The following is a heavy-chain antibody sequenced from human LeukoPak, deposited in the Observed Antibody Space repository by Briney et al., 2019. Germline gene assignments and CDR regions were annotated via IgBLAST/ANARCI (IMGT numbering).Heavy chain of an antibody. J-gene: IGHJ3*01. D-gene: IGHD6-19*01. V-gene: IGHV3-33*01. CDR1: GITFRNFG. CDR2: IWYDGSKI. CDR3: ARPLYDSGREIDV. Sequence: GRSLRLSCAASGITFRNFGTHWVRQAPGKGLEWVGVIWYDGSKIYYADSVKGRFTISRDNSRNTSYLQMSSLRAEDTAMYYCARPLYDSGREIDVWGQGTMVTVSS.